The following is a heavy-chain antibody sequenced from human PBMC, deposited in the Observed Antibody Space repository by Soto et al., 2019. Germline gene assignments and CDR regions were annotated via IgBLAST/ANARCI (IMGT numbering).Heavy chain of an antibody. CDR2: IIPIFGTA. CDR1: GWTFSSYA. V-gene: IGHV1-69*13. Sequence: SVKVSCKACGWTFSSYAISWVGQAPGQGREWMGGIIPIFGTANYAQKFQGRVTITADESTSTAYMELSSLRSEDTAVYYCARDPRYYAFWSGQYNWFDPWGQGTLVTVSS. CDR3: ARDPRYYAFWSGQYNWFDP. D-gene: IGHD3-3*01. J-gene: IGHJ5*02.